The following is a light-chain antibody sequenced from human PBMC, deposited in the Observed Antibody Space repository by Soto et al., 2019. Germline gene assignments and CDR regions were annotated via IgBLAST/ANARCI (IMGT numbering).Light chain of an antibody. J-gene: IGKJ2*01. CDR2: DGY. CDR3: QQYDTYFRYT. V-gene: IGKV1-5*01. CDR1: QTNNNK. Sequence: DIQMTQYPSTLYASVEDRVTITCRASQTNNNKLAWYQKKPGKAPKLLIYDGYTLESGVPSRFSGSGSGTELTRTIGSLQPDEFANYYCQQYDTYFRYTVGEGTKLDI.